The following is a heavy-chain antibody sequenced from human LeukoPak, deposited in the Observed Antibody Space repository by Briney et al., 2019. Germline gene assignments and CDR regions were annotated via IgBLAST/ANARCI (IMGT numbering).Heavy chain of an antibody. CDR3: AKDPGGSYFGGSFDY. J-gene: IGHJ4*02. CDR1: GFTFSSFG. D-gene: IGHD1-26*01. V-gene: IGHV3-23*01. CDR2: ISGSGVST. Sequence: GGSLRLSCAASGFTFSSFGMSWVRQAPGKGLEWVSAISGSGVSTYYADSVKGRFTISRDNSKNTLYLQMNSLRAEDTAVYYCAKDPGGSYFGGSFDYWGQGTLVTVSS.